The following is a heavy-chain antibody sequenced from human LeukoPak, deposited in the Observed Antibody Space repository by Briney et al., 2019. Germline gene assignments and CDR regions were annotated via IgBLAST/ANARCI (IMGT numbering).Heavy chain of an antibody. D-gene: IGHD6-13*01. CDR2: IYYSGST. V-gene: IGHV4-39*01. CDR1: GGSISSSSYY. CDR3: ARAALYYTSSFNWFDP. J-gene: IGHJ5*02. Sequence: SETLSLTCTVSGGSISSSSYYWGWIRQPPGKGLEWIGSIYYSGSTYYNPSLKSRVTISVDTSKNQFSLKLSSVTAADTAVYYCARAALYYTSSFNWFDPWGQGTLVTVSS.